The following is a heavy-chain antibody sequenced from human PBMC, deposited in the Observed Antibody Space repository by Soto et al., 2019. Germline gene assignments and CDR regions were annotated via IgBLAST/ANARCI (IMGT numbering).Heavy chain of an antibody. V-gene: IGHV3-49*01. Sequence: GGSLRLSCTASGFTFGDYAMSWFRQAPGKGLEWVGFIRSKAYGGTTEYTASVKGRFTISRDDSKSIAYLQMNSLKTEDTSVYYCTRAVVVVVAATTRHFDYWGQGTLVTVSS. CDR3: TRAVVVVVAATTRHFDY. CDR2: IRSKAYGGTT. D-gene: IGHD2-15*01. J-gene: IGHJ4*02. CDR1: GFTFGDYA.